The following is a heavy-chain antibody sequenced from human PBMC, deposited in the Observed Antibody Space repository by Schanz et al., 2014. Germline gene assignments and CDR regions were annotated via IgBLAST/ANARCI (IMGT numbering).Heavy chain of an antibody. CDR1: GFTVSSNY. Sequence: ESGGGLIQPGESQRLSCAVSGFTVSSNYMSWVRQAPGRGLEWVSTIYINAGSTRYADSVKGRFIISRDSSKNTLFLQMNSLRPEDTAVYFCAKVGPYSGSLGAFDIWGQGTMVTVSS. D-gene: IGHD1-26*01. CDR2: IYINAGST. V-gene: IGHV3-53*01. J-gene: IGHJ3*02. CDR3: AKVGPYSGSLGAFDI.